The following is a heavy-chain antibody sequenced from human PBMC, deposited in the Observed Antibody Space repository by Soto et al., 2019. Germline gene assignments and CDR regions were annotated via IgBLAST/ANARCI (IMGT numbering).Heavy chain of an antibody. D-gene: IGHD3-9*01. CDR3: ARDGNGNILTGYSVRYYGMDV. Sequence: LSLTCTVSGGSISSGGYYWSWIRQHPGKGLEWIGYIYYSGSTYYNPSLKSRVTISVDTSKNQFSLKLSSVTAADTAVYYCARDGNGNILTGYSVRYYGMDVWGQGTTVTVSS. V-gene: IGHV4-31*03. CDR2: IYYSGST. J-gene: IGHJ6*02. CDR1: GGSISSGGYY.